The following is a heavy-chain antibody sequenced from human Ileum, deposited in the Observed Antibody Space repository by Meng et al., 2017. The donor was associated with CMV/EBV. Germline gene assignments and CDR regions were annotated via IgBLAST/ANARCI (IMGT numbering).Heavy chain of an antibody. CDR1: GGSLTGYY. CDR2: INYSEST. Sequence: QVQLQLWGAGLLKSSETLSLTCAVSGGSLTGYYCSWIRQPPGKGLEWIGEINYSESTNYNPSLSSPVTISVDTFKNQCSLKLRSVTAADTAVYYCARRVGSGKYYFDYRSQGTLVTVSS. J-gene: IGHJ4*02. V-gene: IGHV4-34*02. CDR3: ARRVGSGKYYFDY. D-gene: IGHD3-10*01.